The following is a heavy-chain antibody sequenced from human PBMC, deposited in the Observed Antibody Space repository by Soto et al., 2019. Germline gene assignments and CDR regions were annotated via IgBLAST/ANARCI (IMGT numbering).Heavy chain of an antibody. D-gene: IGHD3-10*01. CDR3: AKWGLEITMVRGVIRGFYYYGMDV. CDR1: GFTFSSYA. CDR2: ISGSGGST. J-gene: IGHJ6*02. V-gene: IGHV3-23*01. Sequence: GGSLRLSCAASGFTFSSYAMSWVRQAPGKGLEWVSAISGSGGSTYYADSVKGRFTISRDNSKNTLYLQMNSLRAEDTAVYYCAKWGLEITMVRGVIRGFYYYGMDVWGQGTTVTVSS.